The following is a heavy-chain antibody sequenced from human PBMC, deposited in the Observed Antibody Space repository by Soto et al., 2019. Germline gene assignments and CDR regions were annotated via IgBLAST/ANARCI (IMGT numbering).Heavy chain of an antibody. V-gene: IGHV2-70*11. D-gene: IGHD6-13*01. CDR1: GSSLSTSGMC. J-gene: IGHJ6*02. CDR3: AREQQLGDYYYYGMDV. Sequence: SGPTLVNPTQTLTLPCTFSGSSLSTSGMCVSWIRQPPGKALEWLARIDWDDDKYYSTSLKTRLTISKDTSKNQVVLTMTNMDPVDTATYYCAREQQLGDYYYYGMDVWGQGTTVTVSS. CDR2: IDWDDDK.